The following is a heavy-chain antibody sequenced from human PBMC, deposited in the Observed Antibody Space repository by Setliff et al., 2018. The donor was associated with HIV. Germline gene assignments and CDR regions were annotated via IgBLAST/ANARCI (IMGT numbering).Heavy chain of an antibody. Sequence: ASVKVSCKASGYTFSDYYLHWVRQAPGQAIEWMGWINPLSDATKFSHKFQGRVTFTRDTSASAAYMDLSSLRSEDTAVYYCARIWGIPPLYYFDYWGQGTLVTVSS. V-gene: IGHV1-2*02. CDR1: GYTFSDYY. CDR3: ARIWGIPPLYYFDY. J-gene: IGHJ4*02. CDR2: INPLSDAT. D-gene: IGHD3-16*01.